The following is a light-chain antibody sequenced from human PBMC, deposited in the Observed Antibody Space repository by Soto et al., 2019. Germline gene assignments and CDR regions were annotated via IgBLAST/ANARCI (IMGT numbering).Light chain of an antibody. CDR3: SSYSGNDHFV. CDR1: SSDVGGYDY. V-gene: IGLV2-8*01. CDR2: EVT. J-gene: IGLJ2*01. Sequence: QSALTQPPSASGAPGQSVTISCTGTSSDVGGYDYVSWYQQYPGKAPKLILYEVTKRPSGVTHRFSGSKSGNTASLTVAGLQAEDEADYYCSSYSGNDHFVFGGGTKLTVL.